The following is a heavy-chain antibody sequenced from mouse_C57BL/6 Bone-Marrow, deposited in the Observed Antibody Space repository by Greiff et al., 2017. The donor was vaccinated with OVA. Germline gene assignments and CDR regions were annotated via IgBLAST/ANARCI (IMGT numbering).Heavy chain of an antibody. CDR1: GYTFTDYY. CDR2: INPNNGGT. J-gene: IGHJ2*01. V-gene: IGHV1-26*01. Sequence: EVQLQQSGPELVKPGASVKISCKASGYTFTDYYMNWVKQSHGKSLEWIGDINPNNGGTSYNQKFKGKATLTVDKSSSTAYMELRSLTSEDSAVYYCARGCKTFDYWGQGTTLTVSS. CDR3: ARGCKTFDY.